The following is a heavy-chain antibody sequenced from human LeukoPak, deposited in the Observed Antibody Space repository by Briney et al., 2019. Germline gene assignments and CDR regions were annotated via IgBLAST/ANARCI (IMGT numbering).Heavy chain of an antibody. J-gene: IGHJ6*02. D-gene: IGHD3-10*01. CDR2: ISSTSSYI. V-gene: IGHV3-21*01. CDR3: ARDASGSYYGMDV. CDR1: KFTFSSYT. Sequence: GGSLRLSCAASKFTFSSYTMNWVRQAPGKGLEWVSSISSTSSYIYYADSVKGRFTISRDNAKNSLYLQMNSLRAEDTAVYYCARDASGSYYGMDVWGQGTTVTVSS.